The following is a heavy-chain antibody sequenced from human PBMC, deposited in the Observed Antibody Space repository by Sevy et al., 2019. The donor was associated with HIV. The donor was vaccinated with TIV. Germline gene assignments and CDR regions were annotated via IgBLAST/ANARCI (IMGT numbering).Heavy chain of an antibody. D-gene: IGHD3-22*01. J-gene: IGHJ4*02. CDR1: GFTFSNYW. V-gene: IGHV3-7*01. Sequence: GGSLRLSCAASGFTFSNYWMSWVRQAPGKGLEWVANIKQDGSEKYYVDSVKGRFTISRDNAKNSLYLQMNSLIAEDTAVYYCARPYRTDPFYYSGSGGYYYPSYFDYWGQETLVTVSS. CDR3: ARPYRTDPFYYSGSGGYYYPSYFDY. CDR2: IKQDGSEK.